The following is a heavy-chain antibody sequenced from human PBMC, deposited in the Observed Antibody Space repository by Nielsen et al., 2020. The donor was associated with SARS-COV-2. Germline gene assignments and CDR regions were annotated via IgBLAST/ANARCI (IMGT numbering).Heavy chain of an antibody. D-gene: IGHD1-26*01. CDR2: VSWNSAYM. CDR3: ARALGPGVGATSY. J-gene: IGHJ4*02. V-gene: IGHV3-9*01. Sequence: SLKISCAASGFTFDDYAMHWVRQVPGKGLEWVSGVSWNSAYMAYADSVKGRFTISRDNAKNSLYLQMNSPIAEDTAVYYCARALGPGVGATSYWGQGTLVTVSS. CDR1: GFTFDDYA.